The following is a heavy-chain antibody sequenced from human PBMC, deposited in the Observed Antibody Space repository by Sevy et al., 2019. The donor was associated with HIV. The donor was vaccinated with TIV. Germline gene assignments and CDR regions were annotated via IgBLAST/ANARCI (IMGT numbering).Heavy chain of an antibody. J-gene: IGHJ6*04. CDR1: GITFSTSG. CDR3: AKDFTGYNGMDV. D-gene: IGHD3-9*01. Sequence: GGSLRLSYVVSGITFSTSGMHWVRQAPGKGLEWVAVISYHGRDKFYADSVKGRSTISRDNSKNILYLQMISLRAEDTAVYYWAKDFTGYNGMDVWGKGTMVTVSS. CDR2: ISYHGRDK. V-gene: IGHV3-30*18.